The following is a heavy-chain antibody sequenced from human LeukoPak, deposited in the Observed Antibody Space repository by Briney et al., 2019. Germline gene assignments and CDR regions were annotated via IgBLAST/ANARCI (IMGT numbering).Heavy chain of an antibody. CDR1: GYTFTSYG. D-gene: IGHD3-10*01. J-gene: IGHJ5*02. CDR2: ISAYNGNT. V-gene: IGHV1-18*01. Sequence: ASVKVSCKDSGYTFTSYGISWVRQAPGQGLEWMGWISAYNGNTNYAQKLQGRVTMTTDTSTSTAYMELRSLRSDDTAVYYCARDQLIWFGELSSWFDPWGQGTLVIVSS. CDR3: ARDQLIWFGELSSWFDP.